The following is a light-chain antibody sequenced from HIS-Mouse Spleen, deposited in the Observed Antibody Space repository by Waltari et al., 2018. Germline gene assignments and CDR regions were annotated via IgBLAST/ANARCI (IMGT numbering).Light chain of an antibody. CDR3: AAWDDSLNGWV. J-gene: IGLJ3*02. Sequence: SYELTQPPSVSVSPGQTARITCPGDALPKKYAYWYQQKSGQAPVLVIYEDSKRPSGIPERFSGSSSGTMATLTISGAQVEDEADYYCAAWDDSLNGWVFGGGTKLTVL. V-gene: IGLV3-10*01. CDR2: EDS. CDR1: ALPKKY.